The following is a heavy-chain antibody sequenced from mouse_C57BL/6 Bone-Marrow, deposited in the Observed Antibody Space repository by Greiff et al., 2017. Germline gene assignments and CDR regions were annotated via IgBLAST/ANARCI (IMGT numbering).Heavy chain of an antibody. V-gene: IGHV14-2*01. J-gene: IGHJ2*01. CDR3: ASGDSSGLPFDD. D-gene: IGHD3-2*02. Sequence: EVQLQQSGAELVKPGASVKLSCTASGFNIKDYYMHWVKQRTEQGLEWIGRIDPEDGETKYAPKFQGKATITADTSSNTAYLQRSSLTSEDPAVYYCASGDSSGLPFDDWGQGTTLTVSS. CDR2: IDPEDGET. CDR1: GFNIKDYY.